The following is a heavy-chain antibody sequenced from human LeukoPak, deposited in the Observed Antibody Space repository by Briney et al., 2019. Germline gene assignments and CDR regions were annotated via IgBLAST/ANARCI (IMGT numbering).Heavy chain of an antibody. CDR2: ISNSGST. Sequence: SETLSLTCTVSGASIRSYYWSWIRQPPGKGLEWIGYISNSGSTDYNPSLKSRVTISVDTSKNQFSLKLSSVTAADTAVYYCASGYYYDSSGYINWGQGTLVTVSS. V-gene: IGHV4-59*01. J-gene: IGHJ4*02. D-gene: IGHD3-22*01. CDR1: GASIRSYY. CDR3: ASGYYYDSSGYIN.